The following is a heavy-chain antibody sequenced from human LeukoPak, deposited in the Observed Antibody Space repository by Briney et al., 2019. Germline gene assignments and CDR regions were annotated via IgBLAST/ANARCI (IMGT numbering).Heavy chain of an antibody. CDR3: AKDIQWLVRGVYFDY. D-gene: IGHD6-19*01. J-gene: IGHJ4*02. CDR2: ISSSSSTI. Sequence: GGSLRLSCAASGFTFSSYSMNWVRQAPGKGLEWVSYISSSSSTIYYADSVKGRFTISRDNAKNSLYLQMNSLRAEDTAVYYCAKDIQWLVRGVYFDYWGQGTLVTVSS. V-gene: IGHV3-48*04. CDR1: GFTFSSYS.